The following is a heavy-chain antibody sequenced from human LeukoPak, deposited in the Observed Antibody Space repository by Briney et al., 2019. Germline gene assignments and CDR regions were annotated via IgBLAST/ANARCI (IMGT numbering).Heavy chain of an antibody. CDR1: GGSISSSNW. J-gene: IGHJ4*02. CDR3: ARGGDYGDYRYGVDY. CDR2: INHSGST. D-gene: IGHD4-17*01. Sequence: SGTLSLTCAVSGGSISSSNWWSWVRQPPGKGLEWIGEINHSGSTNYNPSLKSRVAISVDTSKNQFSLKLSSVTAADTAVYYCARGGDYGDYRYGVDYWGQGTLVTVSS. V-gene: IGHV4-4*02.